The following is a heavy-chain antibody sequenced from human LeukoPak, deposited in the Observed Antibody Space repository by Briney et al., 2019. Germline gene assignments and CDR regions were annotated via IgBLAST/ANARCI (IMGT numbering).Heavy chain of an antibody. CDR2: ISSSSSYI. D-gene: IGHD6-13*01. Sequence: GGSLRLSCVVSGFTFSSYAMHWVRQAPGKGLEWVSSISSSSSYIYYADSVKGRFTISRDNAKNSLYLQMNSLRAEDTAVYYCARVGYSSSWYGEFDYWGQGTLVTVSS. CDR1: GFTFSSYA. V-gene: IGHV3-21*01. CDR3: ARVGYSSSWYGEFDY. J-gene: IGHJ4*02.